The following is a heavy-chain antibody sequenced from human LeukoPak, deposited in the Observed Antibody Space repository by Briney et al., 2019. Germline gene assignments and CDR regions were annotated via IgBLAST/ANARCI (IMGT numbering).Heavy chain of an antibody. J-gene: IGHJ4*02. D-gene: IGHD3-16*01. CDR3: AKDRANWAIDD. V-gene: IGHV3-69-1*01. CDR2: IGGDGIA. Sequence: PGGSLRLSCVASGFTFTDHPMNWVRQAPGKGLEWISYIGGDGIAFYADSVKGRFTASKDDARKPMYLQMNSLRVEDTAVYYCAKDRANWAIDDWGQGTQVTVSS. CDR1: GFTFTDHP.